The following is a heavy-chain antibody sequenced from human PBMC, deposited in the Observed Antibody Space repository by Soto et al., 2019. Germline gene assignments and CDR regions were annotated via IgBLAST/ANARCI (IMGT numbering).Heavy chain of an antibody. CDR2: TYYRSKWYN. V-gene: IGHV6-1*01. CDR3: ARDRPAAGTTYGNWFDP. J-gene: IGHJ5*02. D-gene: IGHD6-13*01. Sequence: PSQTLSLTCAISVDSVSSNSAAWNWIRQSPSRGLEWLGRTYYRSKWYNDYAVSVKSRITINPDTSKNQFSLQLNSVTPEDTAVYYCARDRPAAGTTYGNWFDPWGQGTLVTVSS. CDR1: VDSVSSNSAA.